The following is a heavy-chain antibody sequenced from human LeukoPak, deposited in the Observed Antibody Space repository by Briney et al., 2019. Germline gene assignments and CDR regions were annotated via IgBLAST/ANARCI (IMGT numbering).Heavy chain of an antibody. J-gene: IGHJ4*02. Sequence: GASVKVSCKASGYTFTSYYMHWVRQAPGQGLEWMGWISAYNGNTNYAQKLQGRVTMTTDTSTSTAYMELRSLRSDDTAVYYCARESLVVVAAADYWGQGALVTVSS. CDR1: GYTFTSYY. V-gene: IGHV1-18*04. D-gene: IGHD2-15*01. CDR2: ISAYNGNT. CDR3: ARESLVVVAAADY.